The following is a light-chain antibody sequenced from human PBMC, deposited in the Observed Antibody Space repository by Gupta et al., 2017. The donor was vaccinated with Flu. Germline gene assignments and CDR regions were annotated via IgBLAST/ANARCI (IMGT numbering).Light chain of an antibody. J-gene: IGKJ1*01. CDR2: AAS. CDR1: QSISSY. V-gene: IGKV1-39*01. CDR3: QQSYRTPWT. Sequence: DIQITQSPSLLSSSVGDRVTITCRASQSISSYLNWYQQKPGKAPKLLIYAASSLQSGVPSRFSGSGSGTDFTLTINNLQPEDFATYYCQQSYRTPWTFGQGTKVEIK.